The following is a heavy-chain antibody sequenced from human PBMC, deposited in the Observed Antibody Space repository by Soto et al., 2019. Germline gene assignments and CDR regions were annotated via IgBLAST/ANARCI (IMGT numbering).Heavy chain of an antibody. Sequence: QVQLQESGPGLVKPSETLSLTCTVSGGSISRYYWSWIRQPPGKGLEWIGFVYNSGSTYYNPSLRSRVTISVATSKNQFSLKLSSVSAADTAVYYCASMGYYYGSGSYPLDYWGQGTLVTVSS. D-gene: IGHD3-10*01. J-gene: IGHJ4*02. CDR2: VYNSGST. V-gene: IGHV4-59*08. CDR3: ASMGYYYGSGSYPLDY. CDR1: GGSISRYY.